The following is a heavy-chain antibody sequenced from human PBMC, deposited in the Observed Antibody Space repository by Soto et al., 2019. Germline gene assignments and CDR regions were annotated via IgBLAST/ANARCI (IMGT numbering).Heavy chain of an antibody. CDR3: ARDLVRGVTTRGPFKGVYYYYYYMDV. CDR2: INPSGGST. Sequence: GASVKVSCKASGYTFTSYYMHWVRQAPGQGLEWMGIINPSGGSTSYAQKFQGRVTMTRDTSTSTVYMELSSLRSEDTAVYYCARDLVRGVTTRGPFKGVYYYYYYMDVCGKRSTVTVSS. V-gene: IGHV1-46*03. CDR1: GYTFTSYY. J-gene: IGHJ6*03. D-gene: IGHD3-10*01.